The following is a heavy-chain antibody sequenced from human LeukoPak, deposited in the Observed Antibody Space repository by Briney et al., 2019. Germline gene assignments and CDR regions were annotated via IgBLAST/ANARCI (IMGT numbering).Heavy chain of an antibody. CDR3: AEMADGAFGV. Sequence: GASVKVSCKASGDTFSGYYVHWVRQAPGQGLEWMGWMNPKSGGTNYAQKFQGRVTMTREMSISTAYMELSRLRSDDTAVYYCAEMADGAFGVWGQGTRVTVSS. CDR1: GDTFSGYY. V-gene: IGHV1-2*02. CDR2: MNPKSGGT. J-gene: IGHJ3*01. D-gene: IGHD2-8*01.